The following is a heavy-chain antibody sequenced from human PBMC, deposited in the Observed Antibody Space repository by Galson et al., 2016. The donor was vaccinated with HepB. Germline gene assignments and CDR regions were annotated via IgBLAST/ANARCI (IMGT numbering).Heavy chain of an antibody. V-gene: IGHV1-69*06. CDR3: ASRDAVAAATPLGFYYAMDV. CDR2: IIPIFGAP. Sequence: SVKVSCKASGDTFSTYGISWVRQAPGQGLEWMGGIIPIFGAPQYAQKFQGRVTITADKSTSTAYVELSSLTSEDTAVYFCASRDAVAAATPLGFYYAMDVWGQGTTVTVSS. CDR1: GDTFSTYG. D-gene: IGHD2-15*01. J-gene: IGHJ6*02.